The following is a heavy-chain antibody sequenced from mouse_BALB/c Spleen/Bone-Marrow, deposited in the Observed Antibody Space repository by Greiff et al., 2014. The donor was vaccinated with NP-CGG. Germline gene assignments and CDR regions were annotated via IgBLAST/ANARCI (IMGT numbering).Heavy chain of an antibody. CDR2: IRHKANGYTT. J-gene: IGHJ3*01. CDR1: GFTFTDYY. V-gene: IGHV7-3*02. D-gene: IGHD2-1*01. Sequence: EVKLMESGGGLVQPGGSLRLSCATSGFTFTDYYMSWVRQPPGKALEWLGFIRHKANGYTTEYSASVKGRFTISRDNSQSILYLQMNTLRAEDSATYYCARDYGNYVRFAYWGQGTLVTVSA. CDR3: ARDYGNYVRFAY.